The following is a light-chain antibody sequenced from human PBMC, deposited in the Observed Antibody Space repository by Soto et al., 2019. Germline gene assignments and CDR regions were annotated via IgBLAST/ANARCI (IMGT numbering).Light chain of an antibody. CDR3: MQPLQSWT. Sequence: SLITQSPLSLPFTPGERASISCRASQILLHSNGYNYLDWYLQKPGQSPQLLIYLGSNRASGVPDRFSGSGSGTDFTLKISRVEAEDVGVYYCMQPLQSWTFGQGTKVDIK. J-gene: IGKJ1*01. V-gene: IGKV2-28*01. CDR1: QILLHSNGYNY. CDR2: LGS.